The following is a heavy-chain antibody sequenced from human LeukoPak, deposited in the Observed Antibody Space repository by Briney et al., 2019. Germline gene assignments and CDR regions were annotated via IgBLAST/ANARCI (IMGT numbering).Heavy chain of an antibody. V-gene: IGHV4-61*01. J-gene: IGHJ4*02. CDR1: GGSVSSGSYY. D-gene: IGHD1-26*01. Sequence: PSETLSLTCTVSGGSVSSGSYYWSWIRQPPGKGLEWIGYIYYSGTTNYNPSLKSRVTISIDTSRNQFSLKLSSVTAADTAVYYCARGFGGATTSFDYWGQGTLVTVSS. CDR2: IYYSGTT. CDR3: ARGFGGATTSFDY.